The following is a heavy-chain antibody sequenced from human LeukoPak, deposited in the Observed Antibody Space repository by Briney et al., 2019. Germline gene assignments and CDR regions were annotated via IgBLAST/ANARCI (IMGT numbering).Heavy chain of an antibody. CDR3: AKPHFDY. V-gene: IGHV3-30*02. CDR2: IRLDGSNK. Sequence: GGSLRLSCAASGFTFSSYGMHWVRQVPGKGLEWVAFIRLDGSNKYYADSVKGRFTISRDNSKNTLYLQMNSLRGDDTAVYYCAKPHFDYWGQGTLVTVSS. CDR1: GFTFSSYG. J-gene: IGHJ4*02.